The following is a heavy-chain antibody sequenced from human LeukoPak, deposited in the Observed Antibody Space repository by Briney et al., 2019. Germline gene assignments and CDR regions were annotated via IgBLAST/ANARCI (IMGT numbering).Heavy chain of an antibody. J-gene: IGHJ4*02. Sequence: GGSLRLSCAASGFTFSNSWMSWVRQAPGKGLEWVSAISGSGGSTYYADSVKGRFTISRDNSKNTLYLQMNSLRAEDTAVYYCAKRALYSGYGIDYWGQGTLVTVSS. CDR3: AKRALYSGYGIDY. CDR1: GFTFSNSW. CDR2: ISGSGGST. D-gene: IGHD5-12*01. V-gene: IGHV3-23*01.